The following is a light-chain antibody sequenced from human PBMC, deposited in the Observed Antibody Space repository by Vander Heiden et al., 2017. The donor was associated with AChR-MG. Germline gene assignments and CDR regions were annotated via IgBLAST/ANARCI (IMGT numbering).Light chain of an antibody. CDR3: QQYYSYPRT. V-gene: IGKV1-8*01. CDR1: QATSSY. J-gene: IGKJ1*01. CDR2: GAS. Sequence: AVQITQSPSSLSASTGDRVTITCRTSQATSSYVAWYQQKPGKAPRLRIYGASTLQSGVPSRCVGSVSGTDFTLTINFLQSEDFATYYCQQYYSYPRTFGQGTKVEIK.